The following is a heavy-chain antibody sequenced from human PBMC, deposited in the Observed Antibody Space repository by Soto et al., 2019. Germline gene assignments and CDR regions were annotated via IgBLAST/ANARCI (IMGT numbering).Heavy chain of an antibody. CDR2: IYPGDSDT. J-gene: IGHJ6*02. Sequence: GESLKISCKGSGYSFTSYWIGWVRQMPGKGLEWMGIIYPGDSDTRYSPSFQGQVTISADKSISTAYLQWSSLKASDTAMYYCARNRAVAEGGGYYYGMDVWGQGTKDTVSS. D-gene: IGHD6-19*01. CDR3: ARNRAVAEGGGYYYGMDV. V-gene: IGHV5-51*01. CDR1: GYSFTSYW.